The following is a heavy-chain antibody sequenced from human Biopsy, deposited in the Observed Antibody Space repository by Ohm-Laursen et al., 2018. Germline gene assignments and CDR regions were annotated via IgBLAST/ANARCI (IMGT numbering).Heavy chain of an antibody. CDR1: GDSFTSYA. CDR3: ARRRGADFDY. J-gene: IGHJ4*02. Sequence: SVKVSCKASGDSFTSYAIGWVRQAPGQGLEWLGGIIPFSGTINYAQAFRGRVAITADESTSTVYLDLSSLRSEDTATYYCARRRGADFDYWGRGTLVTVSS. CDR2: IIPFSGTI. D-gene: IGHD3-16*01. V-gene: IGHV1-69*13.